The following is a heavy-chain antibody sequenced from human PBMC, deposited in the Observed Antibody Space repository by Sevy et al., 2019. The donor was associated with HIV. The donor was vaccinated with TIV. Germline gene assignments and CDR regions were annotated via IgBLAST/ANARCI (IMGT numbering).Heavy chain of an antibody. V-gene: IGHV1-2*02. CDR1: GYTLTAYY. Sequence: ASVKVSCKTSGYTLTAYYMHWVRQAPGQGLEWMGWINPNTGDTNYAEKFQGRVTMTRETSFSTAYMELSSLRSDETAVYYCAGWYYFLMGSTKYQGWLDYWGQGTLVTVSS. J-gene: IGHJ4*02. D-gene: IGHD3-16*01. CDR3: AGWYYFLMGSTKYQGWLDY. CDR2: INPNTGDT.